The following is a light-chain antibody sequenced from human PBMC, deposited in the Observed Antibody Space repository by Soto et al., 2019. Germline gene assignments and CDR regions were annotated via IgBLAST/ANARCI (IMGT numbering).Light chain of an antibody. J-gene: IGKJ5*01. CDR2: GVS. CDR3: QQYADSPIT. CDR1: QRLASNY. V-gene: IGKV3-20*01. Sequence: EIDLTQSPGTLSWSPGERATLSFMGSQRLASNYLAWYQQRPGQAPRLLLYGVSSRATGIPDRFSGSGSGTDFTLAISRVEPEDFAVYFCQQYADSPITFGQGTRLEIK.